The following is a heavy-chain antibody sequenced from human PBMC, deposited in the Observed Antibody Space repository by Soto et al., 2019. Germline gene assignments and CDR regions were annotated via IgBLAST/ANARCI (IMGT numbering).Heavy chain of an antibody. Sequence: SETLSLTCTVSGGSISSSSYYWGWIRQPPGKGLEWIGSIYYSGSTYYNPSLKSRVTISVDTSKNQFSLKLSSVTAADTAVYYCARHQVWSGQQLRLGWFDPWGQGTLVTVSS. J-gene: IGHJ5*02. CDR2: IYYSGST. CDR3: ARHQVWSGQQLRLGWFDP. V-gene: IGHV4-39*01. CDR1: GGSISSSSYY. D-gene: IGHD6-13*01.